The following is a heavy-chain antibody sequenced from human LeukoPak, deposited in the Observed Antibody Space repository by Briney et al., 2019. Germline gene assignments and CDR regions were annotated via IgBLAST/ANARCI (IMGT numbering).Heavy chain of an antibody. CDR3: ARHPDSDDAFDI. CDR1: GGFISSYY. V-gene: IGHV4-4*07. D-gene: IGHD2-21*02. CDR2: IYTSGTT. J-gene: IGHJ3*02. Sequence: PSETLSLTCTVSGGFISSYYWSWIRQPAGKGLEWIGRIYTSGTTNYNPSLKSRVTRSIDTSRNQFSLDLGSVTAADTAVYYCARHPDSDDAFDIWGQGTMVTVSS.